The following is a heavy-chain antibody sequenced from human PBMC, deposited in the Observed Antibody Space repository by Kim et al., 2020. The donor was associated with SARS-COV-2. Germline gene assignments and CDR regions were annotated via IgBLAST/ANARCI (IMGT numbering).Heavy chain of an antibody. CDR2: ISSSGSTI. Sequence: GGSLRLSCAASGFTFSSYEMNWVRQAPGKGLEWVSYISSSGSTIYYADSVMGRFTISRDNATNSLYLQMNSLRAEDTAVYDCARAKFDWLLYSYGMDVWGQGTTVTVSS. D-gene: IGHD3-9*01. J-gene: IGHJ6*02. CDR3: ARAKFDWLLYSYGMDV. V-gene: IGHV3-48*03. CDR1: GFTFSSYE.